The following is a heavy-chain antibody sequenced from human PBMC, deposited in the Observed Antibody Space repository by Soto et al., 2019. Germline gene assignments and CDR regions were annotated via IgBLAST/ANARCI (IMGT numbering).Heavy chain of an antibody. CDR1: GGSISSGGYS. D-gene: IGHD1-26*01. Sequence: SETLSLTCAVSGGSISSGGYSWSWIRQHPGKGLEWIGYIYYSGSTYYNPSLKSRVTISVDTSKNQFSLKLSSVTAADTAVYYCARVRGGSAYFDYWGQGTLVTVSS. CDR2: IYYSGST. V-gene: IGHV4-31*11. J-gene: IGHJ4*02. CDR3: ARVRGGSAYFDY.